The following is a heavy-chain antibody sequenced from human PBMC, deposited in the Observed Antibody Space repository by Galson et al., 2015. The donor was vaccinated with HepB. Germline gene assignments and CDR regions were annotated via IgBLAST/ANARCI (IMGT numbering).Heavy chain of an antibody. CDR1: GFTFSSYG. J-gene: IGHJ3*02. Sequence: SLRLSCAASGFTFSSYGMHWVRQAPGKGLEWVAVISYDGSNKYYADSVKGRFTISRDNSKNTLYLQMNSLRAEDTAVYYCARIVVVITAGNNDSDAFDIWGQGTMVTVSS. CDR2: ISYDGSNK. CDR3: ARIVVVITAGNNDSDAFDI. V-gene: IGHV3-30*03. D-gene: IGHD3-22*01.